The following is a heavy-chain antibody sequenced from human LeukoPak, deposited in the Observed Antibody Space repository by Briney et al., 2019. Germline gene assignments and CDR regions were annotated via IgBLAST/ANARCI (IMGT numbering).Heavy chain of an antibody. CDR1: GGSISSGDYY. CDR3: ARGRSSGSYDYYYYGMDV. CDR2: IYYSGST. J-gene: IGHJ6*02. Sequence: SETLSLTCTVSGGSISSGDYYWSWIRQPPGKGLEWIGYIYYSGSTYYNPSLKSRVTISLDTSKNQFSLRLNSMTAADTAVYYCARGRSSGSYDYYYYGMDVWGQGTTVTVSS. D-gene: IGHD6-25*01. V-gene: IGHV4-30-4*01.